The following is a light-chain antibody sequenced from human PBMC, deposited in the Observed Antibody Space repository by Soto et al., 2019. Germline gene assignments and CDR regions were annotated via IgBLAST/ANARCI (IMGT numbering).Light chain of an antibody. CDR1: LSVSNNY. CDR3: QEYASSGT. Sequence: ESELTQSPGTLSLSPGARATLSRRASLSVSNNYLAWYQQKPGQAPRLLICVASNRATGISERFSGSGSGKDFPLTISRLEHENFAVYCRQEYASSGTFGQGTKVDIK. V-gene: IGKV3-20*01. CDR2: VAS. J-gene: IGKJ1*01.